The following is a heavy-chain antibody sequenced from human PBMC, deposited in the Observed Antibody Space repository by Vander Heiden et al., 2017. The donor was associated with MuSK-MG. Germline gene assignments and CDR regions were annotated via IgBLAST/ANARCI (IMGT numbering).Heavy chain of an antibody. J-gene: IGHJ4*02. CDR1: GITFSDSW. V-gene: IGHV3-7*03. Sequence: EVQLVVSGGTWVKPGESLRLSCVFSGITFSDSWLNWVGQTPEKGLGWVASINQEGSDKKYVDSVKGRFTISRDNTKDSLYLQRNSLRVEDTALYHCVREIKAGGSGNAALRYFDHWGQGTLVAVSS. D-gene: IGHD3-10*01. CDR2: INQEGSDK. CDR3: VREIKAGGSGNAALRYFDH.